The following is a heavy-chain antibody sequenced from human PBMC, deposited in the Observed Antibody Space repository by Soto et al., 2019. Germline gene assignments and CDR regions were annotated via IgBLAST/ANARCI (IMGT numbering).Heavy chain of an antibody. CDR1: GFTFSSYA. J-gene: IGHJ6*03. D-gene: IGHD3-3*01. Sequence: EVQLLESGGGLVQPGGSLRLSCAASGFTFSSYAMGWVRQAPGKGLEWVSAISGSGGSTYYADSVKGRFTISRDNSKNTLYLQMNSLRAEDTAVYYCAKGAGFAYYYYYYMDVWGKGTTVTVSS. CDR3: AKGAGFAYYYYYYMDV. V-gene: IGHV3-23*01. CDR2: ISGSGGST.